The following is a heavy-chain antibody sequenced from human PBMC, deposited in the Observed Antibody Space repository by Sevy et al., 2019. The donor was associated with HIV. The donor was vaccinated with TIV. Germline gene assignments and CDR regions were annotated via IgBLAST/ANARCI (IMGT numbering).Heavy chain of an antibody. CDR2: ISYDGSNK. CDR3: AKIRHSSGWYGGHYYYYGMDV. CDR1: GFTFSSYG. V-gene: IGHV3-30*18. J-gene: IGHJ6*02. Sequence: GGSLRLSCAASGFTFSSYGMHRVRQAPGKGLEWVAVISYDGSNKYYADSVKGRFTISRDNSKNTLYLQMNSLGAEDTAVYYCAKIRHSSGWYGGHYYYYGMDVWGQGTTVTVSS. D-gene: IGHD6-19*01.